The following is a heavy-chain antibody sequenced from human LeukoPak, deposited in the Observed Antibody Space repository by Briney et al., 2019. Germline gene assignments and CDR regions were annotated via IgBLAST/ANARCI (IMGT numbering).Heavy chain of an antibody. CDR2: ISDSGGRT. CDR3: AKRGVVIRVILVGFHKEAYYFDS. CDR1: GITVSNYG. D-gene: IGHD3-10*01. Sequence: GGSLRLSCAVSGITVSNYGMSWVRQAPGKGLEWVAGISDSGGRTNYADSVKGRFTISRDNPKNTLYLQMNSLRAEDTAVYFCAKRGVVIRVILVGFHKEAYYFDSWGQGALVTVSS. J-gene: IGHJ4*02. V-gene: IGHV3-23*01.